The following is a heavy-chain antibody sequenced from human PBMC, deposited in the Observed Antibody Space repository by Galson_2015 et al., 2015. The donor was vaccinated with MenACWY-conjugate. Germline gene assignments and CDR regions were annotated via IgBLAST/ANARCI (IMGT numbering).Heavy chain of an antibody. J-gene: IGHJ4*02. CDR1: GDSFNTYS. D-gene: IGHD4-17*01. V-gene: IGHV1-69*13. CDR3: ARPGGDYEQRTFFDY. Sequence: SVKVSCMASGDSFNTYSFNWIRQAPGQGPEWLGGIIPVFHTTDYAQRFQGRLTITADESTSTVYMELSSLRSDDTAIYYCARPGGDYEQRTFFDYWGQGTLVTVSS. CDR2: IIPVFHTT.